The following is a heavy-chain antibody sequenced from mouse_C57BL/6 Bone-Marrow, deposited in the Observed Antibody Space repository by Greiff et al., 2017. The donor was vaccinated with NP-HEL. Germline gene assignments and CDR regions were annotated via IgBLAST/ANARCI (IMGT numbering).Heavy chain of an antibody. V-gene: IGHV1-63*01. J-gene: IGHJ4*01. CDR1: GYTFTNYW. D-gene: IGHD3-2*02. CDR2: IYPGGGYT. CDR3: ARESLDSSGYHYAMDY. Sequence: QVQLQQSGAELVRPGTSVKMSCKASGYTFTNYWIGWAKQRPGHGLEWIGDIYPGGGYTNYNEKFKGKATLTADKSSSTAYMQFSSLTSEDSAIYYCARESLDSSGYHYAMDYWGQGTSVTVSS.